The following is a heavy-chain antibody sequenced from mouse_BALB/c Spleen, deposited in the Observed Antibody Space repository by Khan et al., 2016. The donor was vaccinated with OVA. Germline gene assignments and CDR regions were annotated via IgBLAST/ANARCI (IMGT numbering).Heavy chain of an antibody. J-gene: IGHJ3*01. D-gene: IGHD2-2*01. CDR2: IFPGSVST. CDR3: ARGGYGGFAY. Sequence: QVQLQQSGGDLMKPGASVKISCKATGYTFSSYWIEWVKQRPGHGLEWIGQIFPGSVSTTYNEKFKGKATFTADTSSNTAYMQLSSLTSADSAVYYCARGGYGGFAYWGQGTLVTVSA. CDR1: GYTFSSYW. V-gene: IGHV1-9*01.